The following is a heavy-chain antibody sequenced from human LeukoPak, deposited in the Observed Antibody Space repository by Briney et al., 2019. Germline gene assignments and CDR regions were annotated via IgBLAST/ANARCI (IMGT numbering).Heavy chain of an antibody. Sequence: GGSLRLSRAASGFTFSSYAMSWVRQAPGKGLEWVSAITESGNIPYSADSVKGRFTISRDNSKNTLYLQMNSLRAGDTAVYYCAKALSAYNYGVDFWGQGTLVTVSS. CDR3: AKALSAYNYGVDF. J-gene: IGHJ4*02. CDR2: ITESGNIP. CDR1: GFTFSSYA. V-gene: IGHV3-23*01. D-gene: IGHD5-18*01.